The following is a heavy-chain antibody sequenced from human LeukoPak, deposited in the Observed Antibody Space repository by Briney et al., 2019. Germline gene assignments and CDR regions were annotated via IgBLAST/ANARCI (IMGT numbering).Heavy chain of an antibody. CDR1: GFTFSSYA. Sequence: GGSLRLSCAASGFTFSSYAMHWVRQAPGKGLEWVAVISYDGSNKYYADSEKGRFTISRDNSKNTLYLQMNSLRAEDTAVYYCARGATITGKELFDYWGQGTLVTVSS. CDR2: ISYDGSNK. V-gene: IGHV3-30*01. J-gene: IGHJ4*02. D-gene: IGHD1-20*01. CDR3: ARGATITGKELFDY.